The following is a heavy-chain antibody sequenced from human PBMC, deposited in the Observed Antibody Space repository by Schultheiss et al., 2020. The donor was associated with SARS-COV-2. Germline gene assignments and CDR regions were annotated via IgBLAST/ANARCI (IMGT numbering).Heavy chain of an antibody. Sequence: GGSLRLSCAASGLSVSNNDMTWVRQAPGKGLEWVSVIYSGGNTHYADSVRGRFIISRDNSKNTLYLQMTSLRVEDTAMYYCVRDGPAASYGMDVWGQGTTVTVSS. J-gene: IGHJ6*02. CDR2: IYSGGNT. CDR1: GLSVSNND. CDR3: VRDGPAASYGMDV. V-gene: IGHV3-66*01. D-gene: IGHD2-2*01.